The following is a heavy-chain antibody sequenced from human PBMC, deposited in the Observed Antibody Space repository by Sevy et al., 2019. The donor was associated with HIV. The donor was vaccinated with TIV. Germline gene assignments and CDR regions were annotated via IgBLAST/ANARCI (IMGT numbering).Heavy chain of an antibody. V-gene: IGHV3-33*01. CDR3: AMNYYDSSGSSFFFDY. Sequence: GGSLRLSCAASGFTFSSYGTHWVRQAPGKGLEWVAVIWYDGSNKYYADSVKGRFTISRDNSKNTLYLQMNSLRAEDTAVYYCAMNYYDSSGSSFFFDYWGQGTLVTVSS. J-gene: IGHJ4*02. CDR1: GFTFSSYG. CDR2: IWYDGSNK. D-gene: IGHD3-22*01.